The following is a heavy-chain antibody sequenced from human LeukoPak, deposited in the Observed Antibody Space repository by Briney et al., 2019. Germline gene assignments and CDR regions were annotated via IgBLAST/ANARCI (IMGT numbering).Heavy chain of an antibody. CDR2: INHSGST. J-gene: IGHJ3*02. CDR3: AIDSGSYSGAFDI. Sequence: SETLSLTCAVYGGSFSGYYWSWIRQPPGKGLEWIGEINHSGSTNYNPSLKSRVTISVDTSKNQFSLKLSSVSAADTAVYYCAIDSGSYSGAFDIWGQGTMVTVSS. D-gene: IGHD1-26*01. CDR1: GGSFSGYY. V-gene: IGHV4-34*01.